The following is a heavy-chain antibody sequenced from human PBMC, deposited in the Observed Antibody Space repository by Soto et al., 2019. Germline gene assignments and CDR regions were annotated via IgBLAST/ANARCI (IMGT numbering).Heavy chain of an antibody. J-gene: IGHJ4*02. CDR3: ARDTHGSSWFDY. CDR1: GDTFSSYA. Sequence: GASVKVSCKASGDTFSSYAISWVRQAPGQGLEWMGGIIPIFGTANYAQKFQGRVTITADESTSTAYMELSSLRSEDTAVYYCARDTHGSSWFDYWGQGTLVTVSS. CDR2: IIPIFGTA. D-gene: IGHD2-15*01. V-gene: IGHV1-69*13.